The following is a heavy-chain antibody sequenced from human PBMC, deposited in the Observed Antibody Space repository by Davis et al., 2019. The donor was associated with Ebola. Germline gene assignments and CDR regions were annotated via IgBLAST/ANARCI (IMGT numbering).Heavy chain of an antibody. CDR3: ARGGMGVTTARFDP. Sequence: ASVKVSCKASGYTFTNYYMHWVRQAPGQGLEWMGIINPSAGSTSYAQKFQGRFTMTRDTSTSTVYMELSSLRSEDAALYYCARGGMGVTTARFDPWGQGTLVTVSS. D-gene: IGHD4/OR15-4a*01. V-gene: IGHV1-46*01. CDR1: GYTFTNYY. J-gene: IGHJ5*02. CDR2: INPSAGST.